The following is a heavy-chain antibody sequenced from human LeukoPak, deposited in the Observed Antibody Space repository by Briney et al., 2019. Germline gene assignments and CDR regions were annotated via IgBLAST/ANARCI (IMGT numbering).Heavy chain of an antibody. J-gene: IGHJ4*02. CDR3: ARESSVASGDY. CDR1: GYTFTGYY. V-gene: IGHV1-2*04. Sequence: ASVKVSCKAPGYTFTGYYMHWVRQAPGQGLEWMGWINPNSGGTNYAQKFQGWVTMTRDTSISTAYMELSRLRSDDTAVYYCARESSVASGDYWGQGTLVTVSS. CDR2: INPNSGGT. D-gene: IGHD6-19*01.